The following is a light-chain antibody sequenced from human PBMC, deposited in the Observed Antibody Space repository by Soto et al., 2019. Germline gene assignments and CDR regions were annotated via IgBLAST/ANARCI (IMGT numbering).Light chain of an antibody. Sequence: DIQMTQSPSSLSASVGDRFTITCQASQDITNYLNWYQQKPGKAPNLLIYDASNLETGVPSRFSGSGSGTHFTLTISCLKPEDIATYYCQQYDTLRVTFGPGTKVDIK. J-gene: IGKJ3*01. V-gene: IGKV1-33*01. CDR3: QQYDTLRVT. CDR1: QDITNY. CDR2: DAS.